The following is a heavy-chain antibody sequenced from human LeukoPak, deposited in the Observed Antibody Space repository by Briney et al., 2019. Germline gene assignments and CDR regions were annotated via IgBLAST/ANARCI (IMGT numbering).Heavy chain of an antibody. CDR3: ARSLRSPSGWYDY. Sequence: SETLCLTCAVYGGSFSGYYWSWIRQPPGKGLEWIGEINHSGSTNYNPSLKSRVTISVDTSKNQFSLKLSSRTAAETAVYYCARSLRSPSGWYDYWGQGTLVTVSS. CDR2: INHSGST. J-gene: IGHJ4*02. V-gene: IGHV4-34*01. D-gene: IGHD6-19*01. CDR1: GGSFSGYY.